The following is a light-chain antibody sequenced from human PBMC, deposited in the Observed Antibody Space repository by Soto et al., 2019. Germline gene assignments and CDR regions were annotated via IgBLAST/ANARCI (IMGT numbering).Light chain of an antibody. CDR2: AAY. Sequence: EIVLTQSPGALSVSPGDTATLSCRASQSVASNHLTWYQQSPGQAPRLLIYAAYSRASGTPDRFSGSGSGTDFTLTISRLEPEDFAVYYCQQYVSLPRAFGHGTKVDIK. J-gene: IGKJ1*01. CDR1: QSVASNH. V-gene: IGKV3-20*01. CDR3: QQYVSLPRA.